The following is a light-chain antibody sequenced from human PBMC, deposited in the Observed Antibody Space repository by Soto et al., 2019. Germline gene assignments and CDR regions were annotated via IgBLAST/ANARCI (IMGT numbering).Light chain of an antibody. Sequence: EIVMTQSPATLSVSPGERAPLSCRASQIVSSKLAWFQQKPGQAPRLLIYGASTRATGIPARFSGSGSGTDFTLTISSLQSEDFAVYYCQQYNNWPPWTFGQGTKVDI. J-gene: IGKJ1*01. CDR1: QIVSSK. V-gene: IGKV3-15*01. CDR2: GAS. CDR3: QQYNNWPPWT.